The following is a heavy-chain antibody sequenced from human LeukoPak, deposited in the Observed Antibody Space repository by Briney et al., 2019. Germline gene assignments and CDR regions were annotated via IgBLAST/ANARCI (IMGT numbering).Heavy chain of an antibody. CDR3: AKDRPPQLRFSLYYMDV. Sequence: PGGSLRLSCAASGFTFSSYSMNWVRQAPGKGLEWVAFIRYDGSNKYYADSVKGRFTISRDNSKNTLYLQMNSLRAEDTAVYYCAKDRPPQLRFSLYYMDVWGKGTTVTVSS. J-gene: IGHJ6*03. D-gene: IGHD3-3*01. CDR1: GFTFSSYS. CDR2: IRYDGSNK. V-gene: IGHV3-30*02.